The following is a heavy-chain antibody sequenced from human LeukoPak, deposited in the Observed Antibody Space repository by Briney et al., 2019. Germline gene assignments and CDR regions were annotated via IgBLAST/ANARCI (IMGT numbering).Heavy chain of an antibody. V-gene: IGHV3-30*04. CDR2: ISYDGSNK. J-gene: IGHJ6*03. D-gene: IGHD3-10*01. CDR1: GFTFSSYA. CDR3: ARDGGGSGRNYYYYYMGV. Sequence: GGSLRLSCAASGFTFSSYAMHWVRQAPGKGLEWVAVISYDGSNKYYADSVKGRFTISRDNSKNTLYLQMNSLRAEDTAVYYCARDGGGSGRNYYYYYMGVWGKGTTVTVSS.